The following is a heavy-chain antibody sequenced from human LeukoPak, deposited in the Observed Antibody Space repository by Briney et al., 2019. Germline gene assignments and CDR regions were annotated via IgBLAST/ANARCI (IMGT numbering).Heavy chain of an antibody. Sequence: SGGSLRLSCSASGFPFSSYAMHWVRQAPGKGLEYVSAISDSGGSTYYADSVKGRFTISRDNSKNSLYLQVNSLRDEDTAVYYCARGRVTDYWGQGTLVTVSS. D-gene: IGHD2-21*02. V-gene: IGHV3-64*04. J-gene: IGHJ4*02. CDR2: ISDSGGST. CDR1: GFPFSSYA. CDR3: ARGRVTDY.